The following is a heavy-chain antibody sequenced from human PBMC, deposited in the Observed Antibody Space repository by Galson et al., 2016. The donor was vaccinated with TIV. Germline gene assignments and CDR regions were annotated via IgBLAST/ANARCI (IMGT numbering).Heavy chain of an antibody. V-gene: IGHV3-23*01. CDR3: ARDRLLSMTPVTTGYGMDV. J-gene: IGHJ6*02. CDR1: GFAFSNYA. Sequence: SLRLSCAASGFAFSNYALNWARQAPGKGLECVAAISGSGSGTYYTDSVRGRFTISRDDSKNTLYLQMNSLRTEDTAVYYCARDRLLSMTPVTTGYGMDVWGQGTTVTVSS. D-gene: IGHD4-17*01. CDR2: ISGSGSGT.